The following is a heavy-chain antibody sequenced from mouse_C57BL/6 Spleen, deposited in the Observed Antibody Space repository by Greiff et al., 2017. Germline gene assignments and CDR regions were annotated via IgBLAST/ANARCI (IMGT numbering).Heavy chain of an antibody. Sequence: VQLQQSGPELVKPGASVKISCKASGYTFTGYYMNWVKQSPEKSLVWIGEINPRTGGTTYNQKFKAKATFTVDKSSSTPYMQLKSLTSEDSAGYYCASKCNGAMDYWGQGTSVTVSS. CDR3: ASKCNGAMDY. V-gene: IGHV1-42*01. J-gene: IGHJ4*01. CDR1: GYTFTGYY. D-gene: IGHD1-3*01. CDR2: INPRTGGT.